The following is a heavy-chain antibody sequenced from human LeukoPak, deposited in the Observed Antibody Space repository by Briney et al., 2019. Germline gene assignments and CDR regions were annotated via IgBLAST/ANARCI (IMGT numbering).Heavy chain of an antibody. D-gene: IGHD2-2*01. J-gene: IGHJ5*02. CDR3: ARGLGVPAAVKLRNNWFDP. V-gene: IGHV4-39*07. Sequence: GSLRLSCAASGFTFRSYAIHWVRQAPGKGLEWIGSIYDSGSTNYNPSLKSRVTISVDTSKNQFSLKLSSVTAADTAVYYCARGLGVPAAVKLRNNWFDPWGQGTLVTVSS. CDR2: IYDSGST. CDR1: GFTFRSYA.